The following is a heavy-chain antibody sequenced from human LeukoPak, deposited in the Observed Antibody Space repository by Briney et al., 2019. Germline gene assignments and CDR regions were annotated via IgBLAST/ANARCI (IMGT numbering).Heavy chain of an antibody. J-gene: IGHJ6*03. CDR3: ARGLQYQLFKALRYYYMDV. CDR2: IVPISGIA. V-gene: IGHV1-69*13. D-gene: IGHD2-2*01. Sequence: SVKVSCKASGGTFSSHAIAWVRQAPGQGPEWMGGIVPISGIADYAQKFQGRVTITADESTSTAYMELWSLTSDDTAVYYCARGLQYQLFKALRYYYMDVWGEGTTVTVSS. CDR1: GGTFSSHA.